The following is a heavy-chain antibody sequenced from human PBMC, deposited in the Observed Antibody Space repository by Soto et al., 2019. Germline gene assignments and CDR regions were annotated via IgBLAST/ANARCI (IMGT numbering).Heavy chain of an antibody. CDR3: ATYGSGSYYNDRSFDY. CDR1: GFTFSTYA. J-gene: IGHJ4*02. Sequence: GGSLRLSCAASGFTFSTYAMHWVRQAPGKGLEWVALISYDGSNKYYADSVRGRFTISRDNSKNTLYLQMNSLRAEDTAVYYCATYGSGSYYNDRSFDYWGQGT. V-gene: IGHV3-30-3*01. D-gene: IGHD3-10*01. CDR2: ISYDGSNK.